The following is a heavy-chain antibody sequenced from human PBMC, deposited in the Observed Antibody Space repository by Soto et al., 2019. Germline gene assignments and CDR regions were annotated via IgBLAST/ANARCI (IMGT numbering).Heavy chain of an antibody. D-gene: IGHD4-17*01. CDR1: GFTFSSYG. CDR2: IWYDGSNK. Sequence: QVQLVESGGGVVQPGRSLRLSCAASGFTFSSYGMHWVRQAPGKGLEWVAVIWYDGSNKYYADSVKGRFTISRDNSKNALYLQMNSLRAEDTAVYYCARGAGVDGDPAPFYGMDVWGQGTTVNVSS. J-gene: IGHJ6*02. V-gene: IGHV3-33*01. CDR3: ARGAGVDGDPAPFYGMDV.